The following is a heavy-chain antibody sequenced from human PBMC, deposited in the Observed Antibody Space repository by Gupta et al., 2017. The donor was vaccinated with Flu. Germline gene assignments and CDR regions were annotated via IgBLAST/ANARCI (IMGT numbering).Heavy chain of an antibody. CDR3: AKDRSGNPAIDY. J-gene: IGHJ4*02. V-gene: IGHV3-23*01. Sequence: EVQLLESGGALVQPGGSLRLSCAASGLTFSDYAMNWVRQAPGKGLEWCSTVGAGGDRTYYADSVMGRFTISRDNSKNTVYLQMNSLRGDDTAVYYCAKDRSGNPAIDYWGQGTLVTVSA. CDR1: GLTFSDYA. D-gene: IGHD6-13*01. CDR2: VGAGGDRT.